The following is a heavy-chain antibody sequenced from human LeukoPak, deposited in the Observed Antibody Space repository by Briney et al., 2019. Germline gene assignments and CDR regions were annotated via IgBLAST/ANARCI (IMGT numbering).Heavy chain of an antibody. J-gene: IGHJ4*02. CDR3: ARDALGALGY. CDR2: ISSSSSYI. Sequence: GGSLRLSCAASGFTFSSYSMNWVRQAPGKGLEWGSSISSSSSYIYYADSVKGRFTISRDNAKNSLYLQMNSLRAEDTAVYYCARDALGALGYWGQGTLVTVSS. CDR1: GFTFSSYS. V-gene: IGHV3-21*01. D-gene: IGHD3-16*01.